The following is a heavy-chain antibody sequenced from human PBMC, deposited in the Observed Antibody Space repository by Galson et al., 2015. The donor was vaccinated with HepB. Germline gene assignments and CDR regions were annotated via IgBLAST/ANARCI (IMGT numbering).Heavy chain of an antibody. Sequence: SVKVSCKASGGTFSSYAISWVRQAPGQGLEWMGGIIPIFGTANYAQKLQGRVTITADESPSTAYMELSSLRSEDTAVYYCARVYYDFWSGYYTRYYGMDVWGQGTTVTVSS. CDR1: GGTFSSYA. CDR3: ARVYYDFWSGYYTRYYGMDV. J-gene: IGHJ6*02. CDR2: IIPIFGTA. D-gene: IGHD3-3*01. V-gene: IGHV1-69*13.